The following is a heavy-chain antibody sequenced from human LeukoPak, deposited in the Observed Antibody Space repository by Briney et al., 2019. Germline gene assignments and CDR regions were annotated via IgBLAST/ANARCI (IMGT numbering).Heavy chain of an antibody. CDR2: IIPIFGTA. J-gene: IGHJ5*02. CDR1: GGTFSSYA. V-gene: IGHV1-69*01. CDR3: ATDRVSSGRYWFDP. Sequence: SVKVSCKASGGTFSSYAISWVRQAPGQGLEWMGGIIPIFGTANYAQKFQGRVTITGDESTSTASLELRSLASDDTAGYSFATDRVSSGRYWFDPWGQGTLVSVSS. D-gene: IGHD6-19*01.